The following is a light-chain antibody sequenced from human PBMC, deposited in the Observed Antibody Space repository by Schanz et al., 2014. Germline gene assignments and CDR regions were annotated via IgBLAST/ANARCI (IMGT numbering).Light chain of an antibody. CDR3: QSYDSSLSASVV. CDR1: NSDVGGYYY. Sequence: QSALTQPRSVSGSPGQSVTISCTGTNSDVGGYYYVSWYLQHPGKAPKLLIYNVYERPSGVPARFSGSKSGTSASLAISGLQAEDEADYYCQSYDSSLSASVVFGGGTKLTVL. J-gene: IGLJ2*01. V-gene: IGLV2-11*01. CDR2: NVY.